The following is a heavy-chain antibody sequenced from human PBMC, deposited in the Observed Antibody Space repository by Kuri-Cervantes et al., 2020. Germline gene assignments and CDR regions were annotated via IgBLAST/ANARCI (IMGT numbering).Heavy chain of an antibody. CDR3: ARGPLVSGAPLKRKRFDY. Sequence: LRLSCTVSGGSISSGGYYWSWIRQHPGKGLEWIGYIYYSGSTYYNPSLKSRVTISVDTSKNQFSLKLSSVTAAGTAVYYCARGPLVSGAPLKRKRFDYWGQGTLVTVSS. D-gene: IGHD6-6*01. CDR1: GGSISSGGYY. V-gene: IGHV4-31*03. CDR2: IYYSGST. J-gene: IGHJ4*02.